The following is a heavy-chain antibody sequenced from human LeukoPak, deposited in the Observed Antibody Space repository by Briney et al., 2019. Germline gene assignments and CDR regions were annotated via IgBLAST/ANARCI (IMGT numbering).Heavy chain of an antibody. CDR3: ARGSTSRIAAAGSGYFQH. J-gene: IGHJ1*01. D-gene: IGHD6-13*01. Sequence: GGSLRLSCAASGLRFISYAMSWVRQAPGKGLEWVSRISASGGSTYYADSVKGRFTISRDNSKNTVYLQMNSLRAEDTALYYCARGSTSRIAAAGSGYFQHWGQGTLVTVSS. CDR1: GLRFISYA. CDR2: ISASGGST. V-gene: IGHV3-23*01.